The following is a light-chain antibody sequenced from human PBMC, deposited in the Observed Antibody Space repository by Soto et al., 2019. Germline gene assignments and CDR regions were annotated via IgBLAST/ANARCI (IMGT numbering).Light chain of an antibody. CDR1: QTVTSNF. J-gene: IGKJ1*01. CDR2: GAS. Sequence: EMVLTQSPDTLSVSPGERAILYCRASQTVTSNFLAWYQPRPGQAPRLLIYGASSRAAGIPDRFSGSGSGTDFTLTISRLEPEDLAVYYCQKYGTSPETFGQGTKGDIK. V-gene: IGKV3-20*01. CDR3: QKYGTSPET.